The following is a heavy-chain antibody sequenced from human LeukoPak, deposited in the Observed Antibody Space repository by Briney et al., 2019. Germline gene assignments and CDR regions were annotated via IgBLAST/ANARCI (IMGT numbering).Heavy chain of an antibody. Sequence: GGSLILSCAASGFTVSNNYMNWVRQAPGKGLEWVSVIYSGGDTYYADSVKGRFTISRDTSKNTLYLQMSSLRPEDTAVYYCARRGSSWYLFDCWGQGTLVTVSS. CDR3: ARRGSSWYLFDC. CDR1: GFTVSNNY. D-gene: IGHD6-13*01. V-gene: IGHV3-53*01. CDR2: IYSGGDT. J-gene: IGHJ4*02.